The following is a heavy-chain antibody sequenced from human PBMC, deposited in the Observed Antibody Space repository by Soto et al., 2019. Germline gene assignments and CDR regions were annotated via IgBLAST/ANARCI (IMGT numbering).Heavy chain of an antibody. D-gene: IGHD6-19*01. J-gene: IGHJ4*02. V-gene: IGHV2-5*02. CDR2: IYWDDDK. CDR1: GFSLSTSGVG. CDR3: AHRRGSGWVYYFDY. Sequence: QITLKESGPTLVKPTETLTLTCTFSGFSLSTSGVGVGWIRQPPGKALEWLALIYWDDDKRYSPSLKSRLTIPKDTSKNQVVLTMTNMDPVDAANYYCAHRRGSGWVYYFDYWGQGTLVTVSS.